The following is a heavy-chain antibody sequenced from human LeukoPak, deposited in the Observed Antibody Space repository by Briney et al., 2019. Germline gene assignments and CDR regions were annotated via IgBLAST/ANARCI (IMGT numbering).Heavy chain of an antibody. Sequence: SGALSLPFPGAGTYITGLYWSWARPPPGKGLEWIGYIYYSGSTKYNPSLKSRVTMSVDTSKSQFSLKLSSVTAADTAVYYCARGATTWSDYWGQGTLVTVSS. D-gene: IGHD1-26*01. J-gene: IGHJ4*02. CDR3: ARGATTWSDY. V-gene: IGHV4-59*11. CDR2: IYYSGST. CDR1: GTYITGLY.